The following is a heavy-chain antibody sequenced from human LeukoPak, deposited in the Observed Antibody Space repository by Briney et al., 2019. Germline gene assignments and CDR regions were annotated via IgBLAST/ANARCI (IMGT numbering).Heavy chain of an antibody. Sequence: PSETLSLTCTVSGGSISGYYWSWIRQPPGKGLEWIGYIDYSGSTGYNPSLKSRVTILVDTSKNQFSLKLSSVTAADTAVYYCARQDTSGYYKWFDPWGQGTLVTVSS. V-gene: IGHV4-59*08. CDR2: IDYSGST. D-gene: IGHD3-22*01. J-gene: IGHJ5*02. CDR1: GGSISGYY. CDR3: ARQDTSGYYKWFDP.